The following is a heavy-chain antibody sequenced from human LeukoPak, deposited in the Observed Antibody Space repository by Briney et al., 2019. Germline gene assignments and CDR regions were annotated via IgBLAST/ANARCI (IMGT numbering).Heavy chain of an antibody. J-gene: IGHJ4*02. CDR2: IYSGGST. CDR3: ARARSREYCSGWYHDY. V-gene: IGHV3-53*01. CDR1: GFTVSSNY. Sequence: PGGSLRLSCAASGFTVSSNYMSWVRQAPGKGLEWVSVIYSGGSTYYADSVKGRFTISRDNSKNTLYLQMNSLRAEDTAVYYCARARSREYCSGWYHDYWGQGTLVTVSS. D-gene: IGHD6-19*01.